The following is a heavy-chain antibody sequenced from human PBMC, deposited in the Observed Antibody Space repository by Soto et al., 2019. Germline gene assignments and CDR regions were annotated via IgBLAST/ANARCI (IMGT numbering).Heavy chain of an antibody. V-gene: IGHV4-31*03. CDR2: IFHSGST. Sequence: QVQLQESGPGLVKPTQTLSLTCSVSRAFINSGGFYYSWIRQPPGKGLEWLGYIFHSGSTLYNPSPPGRXTLSADTSRNQLSLYLTSVTAADTAVYYCVRGGIAGHWFDPWGQGILVTVSS. CDR3: VRGGIAGHWFDP. J-gene: IGHJ5*02. D-gene: IGHD2-15*01. CDR1: RAFINSGGFY.